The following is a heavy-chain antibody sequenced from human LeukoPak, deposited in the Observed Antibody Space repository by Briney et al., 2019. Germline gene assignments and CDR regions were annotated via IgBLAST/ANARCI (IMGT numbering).Heavy chain of an antibody. CDR2: ICSNDNNT. V-gene: IGHV3-23*01. Sequence: GGSLRLSCAASGFTFSSYAMNWVRQAPGKGLEWVSAICSNDNNTYYANSVKGRFTISRDNSKNTLSLQLNSPRAEDTAVYYCAKGTSSSCYSAPNYWGQGTLVTVSS. J-gene: IGHJ4*02. D-gene: IGHD2-15*01. CDR1: GFTFSSYA. CDR3: AKGTSSSCYSAPNY.